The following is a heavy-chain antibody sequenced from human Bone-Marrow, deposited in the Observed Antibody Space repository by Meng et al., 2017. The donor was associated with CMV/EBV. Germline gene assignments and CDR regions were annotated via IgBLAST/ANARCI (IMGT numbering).Heavy chain of an antibody. V-gene: IGHV1-46*01. D-gene: IGHD2-2*01. Sequence: FPGYYFHWVRQTPGQWLEWMGVINPNSGSINYAQKFEGRVTMTRDTSTNTVYMDLSSLRSDDTAVYYCAREGLWDFCSSTSCYSFDYWGHGTLVTVSS. CDR3: AREGLWDFCSSTSCYSFDY. CDR1: FPGYY. CDR2: INPNSGSI. J-gene: IGHJ4*01.